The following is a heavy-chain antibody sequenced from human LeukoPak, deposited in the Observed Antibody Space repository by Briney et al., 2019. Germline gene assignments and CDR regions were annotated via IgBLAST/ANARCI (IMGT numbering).Heavy chain of an antibody. CDR3: ARGVDTAMERQLDY. D-gene: IGHD5-18*01. J-gene: IGHJ4*02. V-gene: IGHV4-39*01. Sequence: SETLSLTCTVSGGSISSSSYYWGWIRQPPGKGLEWIGSIYYSGSTYYNPSLKSRVTISVDTSKNQFSLKLSSVTAADTAVYYCARGVDTAMERQLDYWGQGTLVTVSS. CDR2: IYYSGST. CDR1: GGSISSSSYY.